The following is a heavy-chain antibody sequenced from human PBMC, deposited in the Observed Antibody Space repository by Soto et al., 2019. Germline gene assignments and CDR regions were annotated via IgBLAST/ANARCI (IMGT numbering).Heavy chain of an antibody. V-gene: IGHV4-34*01. CDR1: GGSVSGYY. CDR2: INHSGST. CDR3: ARGPYYDYMEV. J-gene: IGHJ6*03. Sequence: SETLSLTCAVYGGSVSGYYWSWIRQPPGKGLEWIGEINHSGSTNYNPSLKSRVTISVDTSKNQFSLKLSSVTAADTAVYYCARGPYYDYMEVWGKGTTVTVSS.